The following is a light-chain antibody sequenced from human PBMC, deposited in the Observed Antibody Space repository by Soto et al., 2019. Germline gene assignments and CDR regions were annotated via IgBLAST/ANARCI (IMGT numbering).Light chain of an antibody. J-gene: IGKJ1*01. CDR3: QQYGTSPRM. CDR2: GAS. V-gene: IGKV3-20*01. CDR1: QSVSSNY. Sequence: EIGLTQSPATLSLTTGERATLSCRASQSVSSNYLAWYQQKPGQAPRLLIYGASSRATGIPDRFSGSGSGTDFTLTISRLEPEDFAVYYCQQYGTSPRMFGQGTKVDIK.